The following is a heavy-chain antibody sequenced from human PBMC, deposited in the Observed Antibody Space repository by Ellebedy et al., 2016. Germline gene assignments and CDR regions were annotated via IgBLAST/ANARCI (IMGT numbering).Heavy chain of an antibody. J-gene: IGHJ4*02. V-gene: IGHV4-59*08. CDR3: ARLRGSSADY. CDR1: GGSISSYY. CDR2: IYYSGST. Sequence: SETLSLXXTVSGGSISSYYWSWIRQPTGKGLEWIGYIYYSGSTNYNPSLKSRVTISVDTSKNQFSLKLSSVTAADTAVYYCARLRGSSADYWGQGTLVTVSS. D-gene: IGHD6-13*01.